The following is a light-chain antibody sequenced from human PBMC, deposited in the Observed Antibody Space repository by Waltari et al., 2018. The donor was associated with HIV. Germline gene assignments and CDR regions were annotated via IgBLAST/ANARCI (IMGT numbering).Light chain of an antibody. CDR1: QRVINNY. Sequence: EIVLTQSPATLSLSPGERATLSCGASQRVINNYLAWYQKKPGLAPRLLIYQASTRATGIPDRFSGSGSGTDFTLTISRLEPEDFAVYYCQQSGSSPKTFGQGTKVEV. J-gene: IGKJ1*01. CDR3: QQSGSSPKT. V-gene: IGKV3D-20*01. CDR2: QAS.